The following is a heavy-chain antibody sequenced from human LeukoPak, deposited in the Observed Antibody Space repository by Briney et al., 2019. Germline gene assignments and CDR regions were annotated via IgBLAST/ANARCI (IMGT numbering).Heavy chain of an antibody. CDR2: IRYDGRNK. D-gene: IGHD3-9*01. Sequence: GGSLRLSCAASGFTFSSYGMHWVRQAPGKGLEWVAFIRYDGRNKYYADSVKGRFTISRDNSKNTLYLQMNTLRADDTAVYYCARGPNYDILTGRRKTYNAFDKWGQGTMVTVSS. V-gene: IGHV3-30*02. CDR3: ARGPNYDILTGRRKTYNAFDK. J-gene: IGHJ3*02. CDR1: GFTFSSYG.